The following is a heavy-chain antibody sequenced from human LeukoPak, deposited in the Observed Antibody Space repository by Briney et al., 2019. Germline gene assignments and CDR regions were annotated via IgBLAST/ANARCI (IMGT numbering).Heavy chain of an antibody. J-gene: IGHJ4*02. Sequence: ASVKVSCKASGYTFTSNGITWVRQAPGQGLEWMGWISAYNGQTNYAQSLQGRVAMTTDTSTSTAYMELRSLRSDDTAVYYCARRSGSGSYIDYWGQGTLVTASS. CDR1: GYTFTSNG. CDR2: ISAYNGQT. D-gene: IGHD3-10*01. V-gene: IGHV1-18*01. CDR3: ARRSGSGSYIDY.